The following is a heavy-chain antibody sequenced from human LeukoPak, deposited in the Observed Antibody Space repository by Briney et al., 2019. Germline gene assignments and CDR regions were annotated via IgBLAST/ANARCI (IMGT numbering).Heavy chain of an antibody. D-gene: IGHD6-13*01. J-gene: IGHJ5*02. CDR2: ISYDGSNK. CDR1: GFTFSSYA. CDR3: ARDGTAGTYQNWFDP. Sequence: GGSLRLSCAASGFTFSSYAMHWVRQAPGKGLEWVAVISYDGSNKYYADSVKGRFTISRDNSKNTLYLQMGSLRAEDMAVYYCARDGTAGTYQNWFDPWGQGTLVTVSS. V-gene: IGHV3-30*14.